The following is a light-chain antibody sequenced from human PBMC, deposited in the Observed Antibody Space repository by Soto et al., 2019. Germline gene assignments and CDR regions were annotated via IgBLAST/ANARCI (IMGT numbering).Light chain of an antibody. CDR3: QQRSHWRT. CDR2: DAS. V-gene: IGKV3-11*01. CDR1: PSVSIL. J-gene: IGKJ1*01. Sequence: TPSQAHLSVYPGESSTLSFRASPSVSILLAWYQQKPGQAPRLLIYDASNRATDIPDRFSGSGSGTDFTLTISRLEPEDFAVYYCQQRSHWRTFGQGTKVDIK.